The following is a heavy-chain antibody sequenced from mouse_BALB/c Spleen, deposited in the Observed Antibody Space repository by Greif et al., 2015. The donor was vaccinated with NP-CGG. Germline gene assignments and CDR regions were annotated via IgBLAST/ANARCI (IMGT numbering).Heavy chain of an antibody. CDR1: GYTFTSYW. V-gene: IGHV1-69*02. D-gene: IGHD2-12*01. Sequence: QVQLQQSGAELVKTGASVKLSCKASGYTFTSYWMHWVKQRPGQGLEWIGEIDPFDSYTNYNQKFKSKATLTVDKSSSTAYVKLSRLTSENADVYYCAEYYKCTNAMDYWVKGPSVTVSS. J-gene: IGHJ4*01. CDR2: IDPFDSYT. CDR3: AEYYKCTNAMDY.